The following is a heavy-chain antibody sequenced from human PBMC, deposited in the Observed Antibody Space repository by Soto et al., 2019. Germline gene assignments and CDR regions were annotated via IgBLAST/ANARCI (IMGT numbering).Heavy chain of an antibody. J-gene: IGHJ4*02. Sequence: GGSLRLSCAASGFTFSSYAMSWVRQAPGKGLEWVSAISGSGGSTYYADSVKGRFTISRDNSKNTLYLQMNSLRAEDTAVYYCAKDPRSGWYRPYYFDYWGQGTLVTVSS. D-gene: IGHD6-19*01. CDR1: GFTFSSYA. CDR2: ISGSGGST. CDR3: AKDPRSGWYRPYYFDY. V-gene: IGHV3-23*01.